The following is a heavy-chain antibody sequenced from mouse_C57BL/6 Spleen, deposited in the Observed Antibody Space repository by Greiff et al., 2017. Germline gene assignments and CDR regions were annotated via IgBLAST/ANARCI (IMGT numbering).Heavy chain of an antibody. Sequence: VQLQQSGPGLVKPSQSLSLTCSVTGYSITSGYYWNWIRQFPGNKLEWMGYISYDGSNNYNPSLKNRISITRDTSKNQFFLKLNSVTTEDTATYYCARREVYYGSSSFAYGGQGTLVTVSA. CDR2: ISYDGSN. J-gene: IGHJ3*01. V-gene: IGHV3-6*01. CDR3: ARREVYYGSSSFAY. D-gene: IGHD1-1*01. CDR1: GYSITSGYY.